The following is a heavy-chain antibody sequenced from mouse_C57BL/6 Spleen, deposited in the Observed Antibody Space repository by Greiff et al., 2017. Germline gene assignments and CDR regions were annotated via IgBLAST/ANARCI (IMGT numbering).Heavy chain of an antibody. CDR2: IDPSDSYT. CDR1: GYTFTSYW. D-gene: IGHD1-1*01. J-gene: IGHJ2*01. Sequence: QVQLQQPGAELVRPGTSVKLSCKASGYTFTSYWMHWVKQRPGQGLEWIGVIDPSDSYTNYNQKFKGKATLTVDTSSSTAYMQLSSLTSEASAVYYCATTVVSPFDYWGQGTTLTVSS. CDR3: ATTVVSPFDY. V-gene: IGHV1-59*01.